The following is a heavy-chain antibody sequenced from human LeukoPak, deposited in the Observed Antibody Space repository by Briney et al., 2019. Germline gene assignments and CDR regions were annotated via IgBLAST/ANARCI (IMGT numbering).Heavy chain of an antibody. D-gene: IGHD3/OR15-3a*01. CDR2: IYYSGST. CDR1: GGSISSYY. Sequence: SETLSLTCTASGGSISSYYWSWIRQPPGKGLEWIGYIYYSGSTNYNPSLKSRVTISVDTSKNQFSLKLSSVTAADTAVYYCARGPRREPGTVDYWGQGTLVTVSS. CDR3: ARGPRREPGTVDY. J-gene: IGHJ4*02. V-gene: IGHV4-59*08.